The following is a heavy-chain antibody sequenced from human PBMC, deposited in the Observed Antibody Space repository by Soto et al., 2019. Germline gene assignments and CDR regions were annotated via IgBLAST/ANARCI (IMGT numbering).Heavy chain of an antibody. CDR1: GYTFTSYG. J-gene: IGHJ4*02. CDR3: ARAPQPDIVVVVAATEEGDY. V-gene: IGHV1-18*01. Sequence: QVQLVQSGAEVKKPGASVKVSCKASGYTFTSYGISWVRQAPGQGLGWMGWISAYNGNTNYAQKLQGRVTMTTDTSTSTAYKELRSLRADDTAVYDCARAPQPDIVVVVAATEEGDYWGQGNLVTVSS. D-gene: IGHD2-15*01. CDR2: ISAYNGNT.